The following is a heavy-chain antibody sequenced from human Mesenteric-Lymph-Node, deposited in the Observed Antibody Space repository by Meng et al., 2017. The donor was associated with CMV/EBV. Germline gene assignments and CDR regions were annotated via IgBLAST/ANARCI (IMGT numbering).Heavy chain of an antibody. V-gene: IGHV3-74*01. J-gene: IGHJ4*02. CDR3: ASSGSYRQISY. CDR2: INSDGSTT. Sequence: GESLKISCAASGFTFSSYWMHWVRQAPGKGLVWVSRINSDGSTTSYADSVKGRFTISRDNAKNTLYLQMNSLRAEDTAVYYCASSGSYRQISYWGEGTLVTV. CDR1: GFTFSSYW. D-gene: IGHD3-10*01.